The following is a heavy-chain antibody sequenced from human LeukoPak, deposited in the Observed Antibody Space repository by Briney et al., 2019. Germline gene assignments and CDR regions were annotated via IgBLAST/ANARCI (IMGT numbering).Heavy chain of an antibody. V-gene: IGHV4-59*01. J-gene: IGHJ4*02. Sequence: SETLSLTCTVSGGSISSYYWSWIRQPPGKGLERIGYIYYSGSTNYNPSLKSRVTISVDTSKNQFSLKLSSVTAADTAVYYCARSYSGSFDYWGQGTLVTVSS. CDR1: GGSISSYY. CDR2: IYYSGST. CDR3: ARSYSGSFDY. D-gene: IGHD1-26*01.